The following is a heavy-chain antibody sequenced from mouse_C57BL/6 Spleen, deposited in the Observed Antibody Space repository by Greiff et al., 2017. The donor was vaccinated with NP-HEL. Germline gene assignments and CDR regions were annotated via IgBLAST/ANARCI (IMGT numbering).Heavy chain of an antibody. Sequence: EVQLQQSGPELVKPGASVKIPCKASGYTFTDYNMDWVKQSHGKSLEWIGDINPNNGGTIYNQKFKGKATLTVDKSSSTAYMELRSLTSEDTAVYYWARRAIYYDYEGAMDYWGQGTSVTVSS. CDR3: ARRAIYYDYEGAMDY. CDR1: GYTFTDYN. CDR2: INPNNGGT. V-gene: IGHV1-18*01. J-gene: IGHJ4*01. D-gene: IGHD2-4*01.